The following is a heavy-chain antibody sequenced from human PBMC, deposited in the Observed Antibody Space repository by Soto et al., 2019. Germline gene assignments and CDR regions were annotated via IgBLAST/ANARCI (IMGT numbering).Heavy chain of an antibody. V-gene: IGHV3-49*03. CDR2: IRSSDFGATA. J-gene: IGHJ4*02. CDR3: VRRPPVTSFDY. CDR1: GFRFNDYA. Sequence: GGSLRLSCTGSGFRFNDYAMSWFRQAPGKGPEWIGVIRSSDFGATAEYAASVKGRFTISRDDSDRVVYLQMNGLKTEDTGVYYCVRRPPVTSFDYWGPGTRVTVFS. D-gene: IGHD4-17*01.